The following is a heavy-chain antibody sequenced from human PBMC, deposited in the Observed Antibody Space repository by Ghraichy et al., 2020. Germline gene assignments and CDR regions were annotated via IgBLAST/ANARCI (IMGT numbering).Heavy chain of an antibody. D-gene: IGHD2-8*01. Sequence: GGSLRLSCAVSGFMLSNHAMHWVRQAPGEGLQWVQWVASISYGESNTYYADSVRGRFTISRNNSKNSLDLQMNNLRPDDTAVYYCGKPRVNGVFHPVDFWGQGTVVTVSS. CDR3: GKPRVNGVFHPVDF. CDR2: ISYGESNT. CDR1: GFMLSNHA. J-gene: IGHJ3*01. V-gene: IGHV3-30-3*02.